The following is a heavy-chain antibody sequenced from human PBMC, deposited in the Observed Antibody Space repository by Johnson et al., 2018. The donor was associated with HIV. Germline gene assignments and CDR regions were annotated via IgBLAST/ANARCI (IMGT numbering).Heavy chain of an antibody. CDR3: SKDEPPLTRSIVVVVAAAYGAFDI. CDR2: ISWNSGST. J-gene: IGHJ3*02. Sequence: VQLVESGGGLVQPGRSLRLSCAASGFTFDDYAMHWVRQAPGQGLEWVSGISWNSGSTGYADSVQGRFTISRDTATNSLYLQMNSLRAEDTAVYYCSKDEPPLTRSIVVVVAAAYGAFDIWGQGTMVTVSS. D-gene: IGHD2-15*01. CDR1: GFTFDDYA. V-gene: IGHV3-9*01.